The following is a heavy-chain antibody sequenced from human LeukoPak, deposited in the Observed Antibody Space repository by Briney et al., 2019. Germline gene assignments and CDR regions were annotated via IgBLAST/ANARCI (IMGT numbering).Heavy chain of an antibody. D-gene: IGHD2-2*01. J-gene: IGHJ5*02. CDR3: ASEYQLLTT. Sequence: SETLSLTCAVYGGSFSGYYWSWFRQPPGKGLEWIGEINHSGSTNYNPSLKSRVTISVDTSKNQFSLKLSSVTAADTAVYYCASEYQLLTTWGQGTLVTVSS. CDR1: GGSFSGYY. CDR2: INHSGST. V-gene: IGHV4-34*01.